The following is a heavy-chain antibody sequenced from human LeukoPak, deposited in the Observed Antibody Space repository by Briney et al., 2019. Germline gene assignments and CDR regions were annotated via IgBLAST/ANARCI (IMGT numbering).Heavy chain of an antibody. Sequence: SETLSLTCTVSGDSISSGNYWGWIRQPPGKGLEWIGSIFHTGSTYFNLSLKSRVTISVDTSKNQFSLKLSSVTAADTAVYYCARGGTGGYWGQGTLVTVSS. J-gene: IGHJ4*02. V-gene: IGHV4-38-2*02. CDR3: ARGGTGGY. CDR1: GDSISSGNY. CDR2: IFHTGST. D-gene: IGHD3-16*01.